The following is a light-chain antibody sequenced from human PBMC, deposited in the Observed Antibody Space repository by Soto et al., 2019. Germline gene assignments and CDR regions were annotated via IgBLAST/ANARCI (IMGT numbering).Light chain of an antibody. J-gene: IGKJ4*01. CDR3: QQFSSYPLT. CDR1: QSVSSY. CDR2: DAS. V-gene: IGKV3-11*01. Sequence: EIVLTHSPATLSLSPGEIATLSCRASQSVSSYLAWYQQKPGQAPRLLIYDASNRATGIPARFSGSGSGTDFTLTISSLEPEDFAVYYCQQFSSYPLTFGGGTKVDIK.